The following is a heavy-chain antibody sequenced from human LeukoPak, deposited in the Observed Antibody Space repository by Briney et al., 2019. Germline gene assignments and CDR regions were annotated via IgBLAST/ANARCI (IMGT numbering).Heavy chain of an antibody. CDR3: ARAVSGSYQWWVNDPYYFDY. D-gene: IGHD3-16*02. V-gene: IGHV3-23*01. CDR1: GFSLSSYG. J-gene: IGHJ4*02. CDR2: LSDRGGGA. Sequence: GGSLRLSCAVSGFSLSSYGMTWVRQAPGKGLEWVSTLSDRGGGAYYADSVKGRFTISRDNAKNSLYLQMNSLRAEDTAVYYCARAVSGSYQWWVNDPYYFDYWGQGTLVTVSS.